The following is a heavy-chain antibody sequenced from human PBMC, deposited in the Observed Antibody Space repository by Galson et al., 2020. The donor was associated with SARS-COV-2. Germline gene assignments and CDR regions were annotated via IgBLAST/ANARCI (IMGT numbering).Heavy chain of an antibody. J-gene: IGHJ6*02. CDR2: ISTISSYT. V-gene: IGHV3-21*01. CDR1: GFPFSTHS. Sequence: NSGRSLRLSCAASGFPFSTHSMNWVRLAPGKGLEWVSSISTISSYTSYVDSMKGRFSIARDNPRNSLYLQMNSRRAEDTAVYYCARDEGIRGYNYGRLYYGMDVWGQGTTVTVSS. D-gene: IGHD5-18*01. CDR3: ARDEGIRGYNYGRLYYGMDV.